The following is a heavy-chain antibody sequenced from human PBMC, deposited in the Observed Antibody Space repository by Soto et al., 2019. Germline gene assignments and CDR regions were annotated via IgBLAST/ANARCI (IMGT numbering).Heavy chain of an antibody. D-gene: IGHD1-26*01. CDR1: GGSISSSNW. V-gene: IGHV4-4*02. J-gene: IGHJ6*02. CDR2: IYHSGST. Sequence: QVQLQESGPGLVKPSGTLSLTCAVSGGSISSSNWWSWVRQPPGKGREGIGEIYHSGSTNSNPSLKRRVTISVDKSKNQCSLKLSSVTAADTAVYYCARVSGSYYYGMDVWGQGTTVTVSS. CDR3: ARVSGSYYYGMDV.